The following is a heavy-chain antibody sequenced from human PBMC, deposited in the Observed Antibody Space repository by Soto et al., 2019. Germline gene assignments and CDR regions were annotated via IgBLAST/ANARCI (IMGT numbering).Heavy chain of an antibody. Sequence: EVQLLESGGGSVQSGGSLRLSCAASGFTFNSYAMTWVRQTPGKGLEWVSSISGSGAGTSYAASVKGRFTISRDNSKNTLYLQMNSLRAEDSAVYYCAKDFDYGDYIIVYWGQGTLVTVSS. CDR2: ISGSGAGT. V-gene: IGHV3-23*01. J-gene: IGHJ4*02. CDR1: GFTFNSYA. CDR3: AKDFDYGDYIIVY. D-gene: IGHD4-17*01.